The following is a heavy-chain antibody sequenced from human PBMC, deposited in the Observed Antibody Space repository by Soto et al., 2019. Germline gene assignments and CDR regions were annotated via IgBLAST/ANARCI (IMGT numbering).Heavy chain of an antibody. V-gene: IGHV5-51*01. J-gene: IGHJ6*02. CDR3: AGKGAVSKYFYGMEV. CDR2: IYPGDSDT. D-gene: IGHD1-26*01. Sequence: GESLKISCKGSGYSFTSYWIGWVRQMPGKGLEWMGIIYPGDSDTRYSPSFQGQVTISADKSISTAYLQWSSLKASDTAMFYFAGKGAVSKYFYGMEVWGQGTTVTVSS. CDR1: GYSFTSYW.